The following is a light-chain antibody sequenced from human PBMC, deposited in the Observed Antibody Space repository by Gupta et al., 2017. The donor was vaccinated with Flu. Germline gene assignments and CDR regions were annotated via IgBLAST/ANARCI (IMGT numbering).Light chain of an antibody. CDR1: QSRGHSDDRTY. V-gene: IGKV2-30*02. CDR3: RQGTHWPWT. Sequence: VTLCLPASNSCSASQSRGHSDDRTYLNWFQQRPGQSPRRLIYKASSRDSRLPDRISGSGAGTDFTLKSSRVEADDVGVYCCRQGTHWPWTFGQGTKVEIK. CDR2: KAS. J-gene: IGKJ1*01.